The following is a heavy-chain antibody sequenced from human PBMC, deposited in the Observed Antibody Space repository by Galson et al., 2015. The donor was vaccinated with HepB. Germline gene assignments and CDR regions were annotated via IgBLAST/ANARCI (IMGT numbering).Heavy chain of an antibody. D-gene: IGHD6-25*01. J-gene: IGHJ6*02. CDR1: GDSVSSNSAA. V-gene: IGHV6-1*01. CDR2: TYYRSKWYN. Sequence: CAISGDSVSSNSAAWNWIRQSRSRGLEWLGRTYYRSKWYNDYAVTVKSRITINPDTSKNQFSLQLNSVTPEDTAVYYCARVQAITTAIAAYYYYGMDVWGQGTTVTVSS. CDR3: ARVQAITTAIAAYYYYGMDV.